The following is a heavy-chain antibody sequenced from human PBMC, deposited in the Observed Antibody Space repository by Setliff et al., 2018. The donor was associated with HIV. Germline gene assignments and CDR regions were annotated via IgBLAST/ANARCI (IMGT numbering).Heavy chain of an antibody. CDR1: GGSFSGYY. CDR2: VNRGRRT. D-gene: IGHD3-16*02. V-gene: IGHV4-34*01. J-gene: IGHJ3*02. Sequence: PSETLSLTCAVYGGSFSGYYWSWIRQPPGMGLEWIGEVNRGRRTNYNSSLKSRVTISIDTSRNQFSLTVSSVTDADTALYYCARHKDSDYVWGSYRPDGFDIWGQGTTVTVSS. CDR3: ARHKDSDYVWGSYRPDGFDI.